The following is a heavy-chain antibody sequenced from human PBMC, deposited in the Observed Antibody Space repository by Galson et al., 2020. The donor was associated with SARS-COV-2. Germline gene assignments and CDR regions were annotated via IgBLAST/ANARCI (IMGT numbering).Heavy chain of an antibody. J-gene: IGHJ5*02. CDR3: ARDRATYYYGSGSYYLGWFDP. V-gene: IGHV4-59*01. D-gene: IGHD3-10*01. CDR1: GGSISSYY. Sequence: SETLSLTCTVSGGSISSYYWSWIRQPPGKGLEWNGYIYYSGSTNSNPSLKSRVTISVDTSKNQFSLKLSSVTAADTAVYYCARDRATYYYGSGSYYLGWFDPWGQGTLVTVSS. CDR2: IYYSGST.